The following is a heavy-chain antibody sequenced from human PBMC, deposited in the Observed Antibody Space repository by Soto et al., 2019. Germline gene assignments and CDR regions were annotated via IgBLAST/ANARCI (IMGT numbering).Heavy chain of an antibody. J-gene: IGHJ4*02. CDR3: ARLSMSDIQYYFDN. D-gene: IGHD1-1*01. V-gene: IGHV4-30-2*01. CDR2: IYHSGST. Sequence: QLQLQESGSGLVKPSQTLSLTCVVSGGSIISGGYSWGWLRQPPGKGLEWIGYIYHSGSTYYNPSVKSRVTISVDRSENQFSLKLGSVTAADTAVYYCARLSMSDIQYYFDNWGQGTLGTVSS. CDR1: GGSIISGGYS.